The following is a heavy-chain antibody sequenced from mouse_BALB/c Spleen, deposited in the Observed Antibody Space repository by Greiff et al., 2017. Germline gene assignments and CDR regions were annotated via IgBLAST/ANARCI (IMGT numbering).Heavy chain of an antibody. CDR2: ISSGGGNT. J-gene: IGHJ4*01. D-gene: IGHD2-2*01. Sequence: EVMLVESGGGLVKPGGSLKLSCAASGFTFSSYTMSWVRQTPEKRLEWVATISSGGGNTYYPDSVKGRFTISRDNAKNNLYLQMSSLRSEDTALYYCARYPLYGYYYAMDYWGQGTSVTVSS. CDR1: GFTFSSYT. V-gene: IGHV5-9*03. CDR3: ARYPLYGYYYAMDY.